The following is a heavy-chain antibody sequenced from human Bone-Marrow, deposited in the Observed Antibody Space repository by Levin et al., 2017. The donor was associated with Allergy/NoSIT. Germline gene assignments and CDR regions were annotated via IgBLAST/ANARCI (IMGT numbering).Heavy chain of an antibody. V-gene: IGHV3-74*01. CDR2: INTDGSDT. Sequence: GESLKISCVVSGFSFSTSWMHWVRQAPGKGLLWVSRINTDGSDTFYADSVRGRFTISRDNARNTLHLQMDSLTDDDTAIYYCARVDYVDYWGQGALVTVSS. CDR3: ARVDYVDY. CDR1: GFSFSTSW. J-gene: IGHJ4*02.